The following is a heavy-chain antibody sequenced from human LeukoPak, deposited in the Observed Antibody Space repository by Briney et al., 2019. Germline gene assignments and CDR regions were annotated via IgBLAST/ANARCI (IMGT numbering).Heavy chain of an antibody. CDR1: GGSISSGDYY. J-gene: IGHJ2*01. CDR2: IYYSGST. CDR3: ARHENLVFWSPRVQHPNPNWYFDL. Sequence: PSETLSLTCTVSGGSISSGDYYWSWIRQPPGKGLEWIGYIYYSGSTYYNPSLKSRVTISVDTSKNQFSLKLSSVTAADTAVYYCARHENLVFWSPRVQHPNPNWYFDLWGRGTLVTVSS. V-gene: IGHV4-30-4*01. D-gene: IGHD3-3*01.